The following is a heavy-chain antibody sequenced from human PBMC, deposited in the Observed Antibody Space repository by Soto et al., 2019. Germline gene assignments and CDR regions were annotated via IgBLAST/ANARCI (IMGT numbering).Heavy chain of an antibody. J-gene: IGHJ6*02. V-gene: IGHV1-18*01. Sequence: QVQLVQSGAEVKKPGASVKVSCKASGYTFTSYGISWVRQAPGQGLEWMGWISAYNGNTNYAQKLQGRVNMTTDTATSTAYMELGSLRSDATAGYYYARDGALGENYCYYGMDVWGQGTTVTVSS. CDR1: GYTFTSYG. D-gene: IGHD3-16*01. CDR3: ARDGALGENYCYYGMDV. CDR2: ISAYNGNT.